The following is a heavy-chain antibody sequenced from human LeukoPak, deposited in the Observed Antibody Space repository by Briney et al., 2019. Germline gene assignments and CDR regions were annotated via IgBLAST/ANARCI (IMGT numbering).Heavy chain of an antibody. V-gene: IGHV1-46*01. J-gene: IGHJ4*02. CDR1: GYTFTSYY. D-gene: IGHD3-3*01. Sequence: ASVKVSCKASGYTFTSYYMHWVRQAPGQGLEWMGIINPSGGSTSYAQKFQGRVTMTRDTSTSTVYMELSSLRSEDTAVYYCARDRAKDYDFWSGYTYWGQGTLVTVSS. CDR3: ARDRAKDYDFWSGYTY. CDR2: INPSGGST.